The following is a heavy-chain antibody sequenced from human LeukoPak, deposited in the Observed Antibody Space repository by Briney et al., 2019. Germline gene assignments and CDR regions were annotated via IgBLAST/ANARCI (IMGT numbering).Heavy chain of an antibody. CDR3: ARARQSHAFDI. J-gene: IGHJ3*02. Sequence: SETLSLTCTVSGGSISSGSYYWSWIRQPAGKGLEWIGRIYTSGSTNYNPSLKSRVTISVDTSKNQFSLKLSSVTAADTAVYYCARARQSHAFDIWGQGTMVTVSS. CDR2: IYTSGST. D-gene: IGHD4-11*01. V-gene: IGHV4-61*02. CDR1: GGSISSGSYY.